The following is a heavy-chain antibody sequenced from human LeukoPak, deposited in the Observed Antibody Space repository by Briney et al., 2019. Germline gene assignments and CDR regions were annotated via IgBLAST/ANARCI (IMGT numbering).Heavy chain of an antibody. Sequence: SETLSLTCTVSSGSISTSKYYWGWVRQPPGKALEWIGNIFYSGSTYYSPSLKSRVTISLDTSRNQFSLKLSSVTAADTAVYYCARVGYSSSGNYYNDRGAFDYWGQGTLVTVSS. V-gene: IGHV4-39*07. J-gene: IGHJ4*02. CDR2: IFYSGST. D-gene: IGHD3-10*01. CDR3: ARVGYSSSGNYYNDRGAFDY. CDR1: SGSISTSKYY.